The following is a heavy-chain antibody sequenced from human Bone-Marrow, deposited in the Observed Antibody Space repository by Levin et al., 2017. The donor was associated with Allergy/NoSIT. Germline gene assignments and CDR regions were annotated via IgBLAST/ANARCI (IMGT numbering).Heavy chain of an antibody. CDR3: ARDRTSSGYYYAGSAFDI. CDR1: GFTFSTYA. Sequence: GESLKISCAASGFTFSTYAIHWVRQTPGMALEWVAVISKDANDKDYADSVKGRFTISRDNSKNTLYLQMNSLRAEDTAVYYCARDRTSSGYYYAGSAFDIWGQGTMVTVSS. J-gene: IGHJ3*02. D-gene: IGHD3-22*01. V-gene: IGHV3-30*04. CDR2: ISKDANDK.